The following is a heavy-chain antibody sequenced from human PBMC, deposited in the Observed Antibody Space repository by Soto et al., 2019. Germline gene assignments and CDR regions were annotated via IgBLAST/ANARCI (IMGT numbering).Heavy chain of an antibody. CDR2: ITKDGTAT. J-gene: IGHJ4*02. Sequence: EVQMLESGGDLVQPGGSLRLCCAPSGFTFSDYAMSWVRQAPGKGLEWVSSITKDGTATNYADPVKGRFTISRDNSRNTLYLQMNSLRAEDTALYYCAKDWPGTRTPGLDWWGLGTLVTVSS. CDR1: GFTFSDYA. CDR3: AKDWPGTRTPGLDW. D-gene: IGHD1-1*01. V-gene: IGHV3-23*01.